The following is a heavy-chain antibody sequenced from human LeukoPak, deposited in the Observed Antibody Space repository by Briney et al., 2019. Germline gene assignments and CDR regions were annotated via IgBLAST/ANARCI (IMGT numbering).Heavy chain of an antibody. CDR1: GFTFSSYE. V-gene: IGHV3-48*03. J-gene: IGHJ6*04. Sequence: GGSLRLSCAASGFTFSSYEMNWVRQAPGKGLEWVSYISSSGTTIYYADSVKGRFTITRDNAKNSLYLQMNSRRAEDTAVYYCARDSTSLPIWGKGTTVTVSS. CDR3: ARDSTSLPI. D-gene: IGHD2-2*01. CDR2: ISSSGTTI.